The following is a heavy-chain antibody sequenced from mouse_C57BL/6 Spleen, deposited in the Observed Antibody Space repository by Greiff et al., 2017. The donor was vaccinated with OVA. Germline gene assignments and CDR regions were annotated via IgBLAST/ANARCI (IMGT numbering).Heavy chain of an antibody. J-gene: IGHJ2*01. CDR2: ISDGGSYT. Sequence: EVKVVESGGGLVKPGGSLKLSCAASGFTFSSYAMSWVRQTPEKRLEWVATISDGGSYTYYPDNVKGRFTISRDNAKNNLYLQMSHLKSEDTAMYDCARGAQATSRYFDDWGKGTTLTVSS. D-gene: IGHD3-2*02. CDR1: GFTFSSYA. CDR3: ARGAQATSRYFDD. V-gene: IGHV5-4*03.